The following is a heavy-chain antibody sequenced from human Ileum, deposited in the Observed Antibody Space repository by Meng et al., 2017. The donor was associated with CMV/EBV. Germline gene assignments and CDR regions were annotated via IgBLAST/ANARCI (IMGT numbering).Heavy chain of an antibody. Sequence: GSLRLSCTVSGYSISSGYLWGWIRQPPGKGLEWIGSIYHSGTTYYNPSLKSRVTISVDSSRNQFSLNLSSVTAADTAVYYCASTSLITWGQGTLVTVSS. J-gene: IGHJ5*02. CDR1: GYSISSGYL. D-gene: IGHD3-10*01. CDR3: ASTSLIT. V-gene: IGHV4-38-2*02. CDR2: IYHSGTT.